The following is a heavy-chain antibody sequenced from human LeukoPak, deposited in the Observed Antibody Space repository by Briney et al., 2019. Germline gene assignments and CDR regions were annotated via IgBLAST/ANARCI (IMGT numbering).Heavy chain of an antibody. CDR3: ARGYEYSSSWYPPHYYGMDV. CDR2: INAGNGNT. V-gene: IGHV1-3*01. CDR1: GYTFTSYA. D-gene: IGHD6-13*01. J-gene: IGHJ6*02. Sequence: GASVKVSCKASGYTFTSYAMHWVHQAPGQRLEWMGWINAGNGNTKYSQKFQGRVTITRDTSASTAYMELSSLRSEDTAVYYCARGYEYSSSWYPPHYYGMDVWGQGTTVTVSS.